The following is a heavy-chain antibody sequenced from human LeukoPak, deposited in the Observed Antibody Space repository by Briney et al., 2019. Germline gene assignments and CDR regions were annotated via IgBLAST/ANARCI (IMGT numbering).Heavy chain of an antibody. CDR1: GFTFSSYA. Sequence: GRSLRLSCAASGFTFSSYAMHWVRQAPGKGLEWVAVISYDGSNKYYADSVKGRFTISRDNSKNTLYLQMNSLRAEDTAVYYCARGITMMTVAPGYWGQGTLVTVSS. D-gene: IGHD3-22*01. V-gene: IGHV3-30*14. CDR2: ISYDGSNK. J-gene: IGHJ4*02. CDR3: ARGITMMTVAPGY.